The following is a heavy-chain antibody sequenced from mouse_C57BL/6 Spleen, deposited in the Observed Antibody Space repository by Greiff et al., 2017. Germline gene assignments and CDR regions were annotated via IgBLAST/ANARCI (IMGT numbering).Heavy chain of an antibody. Sequence: VQLQQSGAELVRPGTSVKVSCKASGYAFTNYLIEWVKQRPGQGLEWIGVINPGSGGTNYNEKFKGKATLTADKSSSTAYMQLSSLTSEDSAVYVCARRDFGSSAYYYAMDYWGQGTSVTVSS. CDR3: ARRDFGSSAYYYAMDY. CDR1: GYAFTNYL. J-gene: IGHJ4*01. V-gene: IGHV1-54*01. D-gene: IGHD1-1*01. CDR2: INPGSGGT.